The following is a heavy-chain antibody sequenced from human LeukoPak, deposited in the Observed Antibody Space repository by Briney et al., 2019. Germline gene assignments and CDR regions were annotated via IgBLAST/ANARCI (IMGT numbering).Heavy chain of an antibody. V-gene: IGHV3-30*04. CDR1: GFTFSSYA. D-gene: IGHD5-18*01. J-gene: IGHJ4*02. CDR2: ISYDGSNK. CDR3: ARGYRYYFDY. Sequence: GGSLRLSCAASGFTFSSYAMHWVRQAPGKGLEWVAVISYDGSNKYYADSVKGRFTISRDNSKNTLYLQMNSLRAEDTAVYYCARGYRYYFDYWGQGTLVTVSS.